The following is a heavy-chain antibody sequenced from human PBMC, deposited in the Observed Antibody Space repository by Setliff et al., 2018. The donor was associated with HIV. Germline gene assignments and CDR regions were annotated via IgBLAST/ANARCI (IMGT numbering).Heavy chain of an antibody. CDR1: GGSISSHY. CDR2: IYYSGST. V-gene: IGHV4-59*11. Sequence: TSETLSLTCTVSGGSISSHYWSWIRQPPGKGLEWIGSIYYSGSTNYNPSLKSRVTISVDTSKNQFSLKLSSVTAADTAVYYCARLTTTYYYDSSAYYHPVWGQGTPVTVSS. D-gene: IGHD3-22*01. CDR3: ARLTTTYYYDSSAYYHPV. J-gene: IGHJ4*02.